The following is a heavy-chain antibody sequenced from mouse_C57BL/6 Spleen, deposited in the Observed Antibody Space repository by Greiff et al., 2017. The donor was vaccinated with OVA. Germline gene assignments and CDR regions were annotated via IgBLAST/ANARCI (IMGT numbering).Heavy chain of an antibody. D-gene: IGHD2-4*01. CDR3: TTSSYDYDGGPFDY. CDR2: IDPENGDT. V-gene: IGHV14-4*01. Sequence: DVQLQESGAELVRPGASVKLSCTASGFNIKDDYMHWVKQRPEQGLEWIGWIDPENGDTEYASKFQGKATITADTSSNTAYLQLSSLTSEDTAVYYCTTSSYDYDGGPFDYWGQGTTLTVSS. CDR1: GFNIKDDY. J-gene: IGHJ2*01.